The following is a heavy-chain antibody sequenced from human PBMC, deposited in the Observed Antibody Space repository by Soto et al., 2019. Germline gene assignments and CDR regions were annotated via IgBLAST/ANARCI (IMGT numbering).Heavy chain of an antibody. V-gene: IGHV4-34*01. Sequence: SETLSLTCAVYGGSFSGYYWSWIRQPPGKGLEWIGEINHSGSTNYNPSLKSRVTISVDTSKNQFSLKLSSVTAADTAVYYCARVEGFGESRKITKYNWFDPWGQGTLVTVSS. CDR3: ARVEGFGESRKITKYNWFDP. J-gene: IGHJ5*02. CDR2: INHSGST. D-gene: IGHD3-10*01. CDR1: GGSFSGYY.